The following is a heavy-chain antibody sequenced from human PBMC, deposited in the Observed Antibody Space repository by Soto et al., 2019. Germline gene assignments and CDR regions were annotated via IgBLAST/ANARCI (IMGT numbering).Heavy chain of an antibody. CDR3: ARRYCSSTSCYNWFDP. J-gene: IGHJ5*02. CDR1: GGSISSYY. CDR2: IYYSGST. Sequence: SATLSLTCTVSGGSISSYYWSWIRQPPGKGLEWIGYIYYSGSTNYNPSLKSRVTISVDTSKNQFSLKLSSVTAADTAVYYCARRYCSSTSCYNWFDPWGQGTLVTVSS. D-gene: IGHD2-2*01. V-gene: IGHV4-59*08.